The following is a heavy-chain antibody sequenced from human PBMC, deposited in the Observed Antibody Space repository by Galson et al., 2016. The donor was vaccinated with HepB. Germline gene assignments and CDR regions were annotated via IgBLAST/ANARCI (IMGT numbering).Heavy chain of an antibody. V-gene: IGHV3-23*01. CDR2: IHGSGGTT. D-gene: IGHD4-17*01. Sequence: SLRLSCAASGISFSSYAMSWVRQAPGKGLEWVSAIHGSGGTTYYADSVKGRFTISSDNSKNTLSLPMNSLRVEDTGIYYGAKAEMTPVTRFEHWGQGTLVTVSP. J-gene: IGHJ4*02. CDR3: AKAEMTPVTRFEH. CDR1: GISFSSYA.